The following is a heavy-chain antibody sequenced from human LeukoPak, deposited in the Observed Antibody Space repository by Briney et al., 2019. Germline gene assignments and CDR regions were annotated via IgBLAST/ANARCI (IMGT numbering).Heavy chain of an antibody. Sequence: SETLSLTCAVYGVSFSGYYWSWIRQPPGKGLEGIGEINHSGSTNYNPSLKSRLTISVDTSKNQFSLQLSSVTAADTAVYYCARGGAAIIYPFDYWGQGTLVTVSS. CDR3: ARGGAAIIYPFDY. J-gene: IGHJ4*02. CDR1: GVSFSGYY. D-gene: IGHD2-2*01. V-gene: IGHV4-34*01. CDR2: INHSGST.